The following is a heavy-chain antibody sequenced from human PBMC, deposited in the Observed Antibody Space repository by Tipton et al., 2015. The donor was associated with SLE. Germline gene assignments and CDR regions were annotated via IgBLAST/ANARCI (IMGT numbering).Heavy chain of an antibody. CDR3: ARDSYYYDSSGYYSGFFDY. Sequence: QLVQSGAEVKKPGASVKVSCKASGYSFSNFEINWVRQAPGQGLEWMGWVNPISGNTAYAQKFQGRVTMTRDTSTSTVYMELSSLRSEDTAVYYCARDSYYYDSSGYYSGFFDYWGQGTLVTVSS. V-gene: IGHV1-8*02. D-gene: IGHD3-22*01. J-gene: IGHJ4*02. CDR2: VNPISGNT. CDR1: GYSFSNFE.